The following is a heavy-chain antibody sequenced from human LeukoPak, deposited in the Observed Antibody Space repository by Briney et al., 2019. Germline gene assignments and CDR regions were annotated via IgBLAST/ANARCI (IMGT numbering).Heavy chain of an antibody. CDR2: IYYSGST. J-gene: IGHJ4*02. V-gene: IGHV4-59*01. CDR1: GGSISSYY. D-gene: IGHD2-15*01. CDR3: ARWHGYLGYCSGGSCYEDYYFDY. Sequence: SETLSLTCTVSGGSISSYYWSWIRQPPGKGLEWIGYIYYSGSTKYNPSLKSRVTISVDTSKNQFSLKLSSVTAADTAVYYCARWHGYLGYCSGGSCYEDYYFDYWGQGTLVTVSS.